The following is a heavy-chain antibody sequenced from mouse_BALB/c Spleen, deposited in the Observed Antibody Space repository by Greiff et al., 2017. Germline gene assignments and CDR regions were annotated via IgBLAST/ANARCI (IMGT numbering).Heavy chain of an antibody. D-gene: IGHD2-1*01. V-gene: IGHV5-12-2*01. Sequence: EVQVVESGGGLVQPGGSLKLSCAASGFTFSSYTMSWVRQTPEKRLEWVAYISNGGGSTYYPDTVKGRFTISRDNAKNTLYLQMSSLKSEDTAMYYCARHRDGNYFDYWGQGTTLTVSS. CDR1: GFTFSSYT. J-gene: IGHJ2*01. CDR3: ARHRDGNYFDY. CDR2: ISNGGGST.